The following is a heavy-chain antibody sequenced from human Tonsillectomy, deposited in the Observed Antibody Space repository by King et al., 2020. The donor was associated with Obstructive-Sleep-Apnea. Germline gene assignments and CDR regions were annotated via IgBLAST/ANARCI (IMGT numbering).Heavy chain of an antibody. Sequence: DVQLVESGGGLVKPGGSLRLSCVGSGFNFSNAWMNWVRQAPGKGLEWVGRIKSRADGGATDSAAPVKGRFTISRDDSKNTLFLHMNSLKTEDTALYYCTSGSFIGTYYLHLAYWGQGSLVTVSS. D-gene: IGHD1-26*01. J-gene: IGHJ4*02. V-gene: IGHV3-15*05. CDR3: TSGSFIGTYYLHLAY. CDR2: IKSRADGGAT. CDR1: GFNFSNAW.